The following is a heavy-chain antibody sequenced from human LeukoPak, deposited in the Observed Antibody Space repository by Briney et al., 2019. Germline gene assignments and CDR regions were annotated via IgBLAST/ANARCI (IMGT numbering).Heavy chain of an antibody. V-gene: IGHV3-33*01. Sequence: GGSLRLSCAASGLTFSSYGMHWVRQAPGKGLEWVAVIWYDGSNKYYADSVKGRFTISRDNSKNTLYLQMNSLRAEDTAVYYCARGREPGDAFDIWGQGTMVTVSS. CDR2: IWYDGSNK. D-gene: IGHD1-14*01. CDR3: ARGREPGDAFDI. J-gene: IGHJ3*02. CDR1: GLTFSSYG.